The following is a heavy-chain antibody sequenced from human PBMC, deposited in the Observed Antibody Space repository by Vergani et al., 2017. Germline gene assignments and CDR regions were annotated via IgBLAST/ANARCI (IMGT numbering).Heavy chain of an antibody. D-gene: IGHD1-7*01. J-gene: IGHJ3*02. CDR2: INNDGHT. CDR3: ARVGDNWNSHAFDI. Sequence: QVQLQQWGAGVVKPSGTLSLTCAVFGESFSSFYWSWIRQPPGKWLEWIGEINNDGHTNYNPSLESRVTVSRDTAKNQFSLNLMSVTAADTAMYYCARVGDNWNSHAFDIWGQGTMVTVSS. CDR1: GESFSSFY. V-gene: IGHV4-34*02.